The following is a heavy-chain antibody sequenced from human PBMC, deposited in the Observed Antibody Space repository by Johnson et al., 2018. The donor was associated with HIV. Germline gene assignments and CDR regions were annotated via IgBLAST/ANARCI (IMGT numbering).Heavy chain of an antibody. J-gene: IGHJ3*02. CDR1: GFTFSSFW. D-gene: IGHD7-27*01. Sequence: VQVVESGGGLVQPGGSLRLSCAASGFTFSSFWMTWVRQAPGKGLEWVANIKQDGSEKYYVDSVKGRFTISRDNAKNSLYLQMNSLRAEDTAVYYCARDLGTNWGRYDAFDIWGQGTMVTVSS. CDR3: ARDLGTNWGRYDAFDI. CDR2: IKQDGSEK. V-gene: IGHV3-7*03.